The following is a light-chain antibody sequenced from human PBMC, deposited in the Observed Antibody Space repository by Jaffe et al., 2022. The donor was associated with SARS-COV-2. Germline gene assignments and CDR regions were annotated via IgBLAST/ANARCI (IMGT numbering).Light chain of an antibody. CDR3: AAWDDGLNGWV. J-gene: IGLJ3*02. Sequence: QSVLTQPPSASGTPGQRVTISCSGSSSNIGSNTVNWFQQLPGTAPKLLIYSHNQRPSGVPDHFSGSKSGTSASLVISGLQSEDEADYYCAAWDDGLNGWVFGGGTKLTVL. CDR2: SHN. CDR1: SSNIGSNT. V-gene: IGLV1-44*01.